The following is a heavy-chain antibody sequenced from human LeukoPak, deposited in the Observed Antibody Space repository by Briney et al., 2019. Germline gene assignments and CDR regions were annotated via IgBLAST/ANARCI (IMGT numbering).Heavy chain of an antibody. CDR3: AREPYSSGWYEPWYFDL. V-gene: IGHV1-18*04. J-gene: IGHJ2*01. D-gene: IGHD6-19*01. CDR1: GYTFTRYN. Sequence: ASVKVSCKASGYTFTRYNISWIRQAPGQGLEWMGWISLYTGNTHYAQNFQGRVTMTTDTSAGTAYMELRSLRSDDTAVYYCAREPYSSGWYEPWYFDLWGRGTLVTVSS. CDR2: ISLYTGNT.